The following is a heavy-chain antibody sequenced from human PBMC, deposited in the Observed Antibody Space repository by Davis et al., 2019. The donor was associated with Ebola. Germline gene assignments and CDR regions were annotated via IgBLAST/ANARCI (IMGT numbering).Heavy chain of an antibody. D-gene: IGHD4-17*01. Sequence: ASVKVSCKASGGTFSSYTITWVRQAPGQGLEWMGWLNTYSGGTKYAQKFQGRVTMARDTSINRAYMELSRLRSDDTAVYYCATVGTSVTAFDHWGQGTLVTVSS. CDR1: GGTFSSYT. CDR3: ATVGTSVTAFDH. CDR2: LNTYSGGT. V-gene: IGHV1-2*02. J-gene: IGHJ4*02.